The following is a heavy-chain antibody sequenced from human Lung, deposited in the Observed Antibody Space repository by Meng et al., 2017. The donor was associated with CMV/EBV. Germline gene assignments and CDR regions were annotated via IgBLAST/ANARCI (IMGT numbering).Heavy chain of an antibody. V-gene: IGHV1-2*06. CDR1: GYTFTGYY. CDR3: ARFGEVIDY. D-gene: IGHD3-10*01. Sequence: QVQLVQSGAELKQPGASVKVSCKTSGYTFTGYYTHWVRQAPGQGLEWMGRINPKSGATDYAQKFQGRVTLTRDTSINTAYMELNRLTSDDTAVYYCARFGEVIDYWGQGTLVTVSS. J-gene: IGHJ4*02. CDR2: INPKSGAT.